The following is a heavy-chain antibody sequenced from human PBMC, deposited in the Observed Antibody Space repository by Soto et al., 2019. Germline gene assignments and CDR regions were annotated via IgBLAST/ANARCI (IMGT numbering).Heavy chain of an antibody. D-gene: IGHD5-18*01. CDR1: GFSLTTSGVG. CDR2: VYWADDK. Sequence: QITLKESGPMLVKPTQALTLTCTCSGFSLTTSGVGVGWIRQPPGKALEWLALVYWADDKRYSPSLTNRLTLSRDTSKIQVVLTLTNVDPTDTGTYFCAHKGGFGYPESWGQGIMVTVSS. CDR3: AHKGGFGYPES. J-gene: IGHJ5*02. V-gene: IGHV2-5*02.